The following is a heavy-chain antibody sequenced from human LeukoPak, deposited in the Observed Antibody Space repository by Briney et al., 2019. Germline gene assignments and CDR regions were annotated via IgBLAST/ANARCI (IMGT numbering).Heavy chain of an antibody. CDR2: INPSGGST. CDR3: AREDPSGRSAFDI. Sequence: ASVKVSCKASGYTFTSYYMHWVRQAPGQGLEWMGIINPSGGSTSYVQKFQGRVTMTRDMSTSTVYMELSSLRSEDTAVYYCAREDPSGRSAFDIWGQGTMVTVSS. V-gene: IGHV1-46*01. J-gene: IGHJ3*02. D-gene: IGHD2-15*01. CDR1: GYTFTSYY.